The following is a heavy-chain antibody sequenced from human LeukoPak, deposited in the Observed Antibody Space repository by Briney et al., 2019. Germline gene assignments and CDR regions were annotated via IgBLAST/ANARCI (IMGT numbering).Heavy chain of an antibody. Sequence: GGSLRLSCAASGFTFSSYGMYWVRQAPGKGLEWVAVIWYDGSNKYYADSVKGRFTISRDNSKNTLYLQMDSLRAEDTAVYYCARDRTFGSGRDNPPPGFDPWGQGTLVTVSS. CDR1: GFTFSSYG. CDR3: ARDRTFGSGRDNPPPGFDP. V-gene: IGHV3-33*07. CDR2: IWYDGSNK. D-gene: IGHD3-10*01. J-gene: IGHJ5*02.